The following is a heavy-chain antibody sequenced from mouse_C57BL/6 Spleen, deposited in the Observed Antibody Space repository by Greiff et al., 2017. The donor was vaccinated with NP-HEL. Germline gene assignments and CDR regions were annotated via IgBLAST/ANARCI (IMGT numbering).Heavy chain of an antibody. Sequence: QVQLQQPGAELVRPGTSVKLSCKASGYTFTSYWMHWVKQRPGQGLEWIGVIDPSDSYTNYNQKFKGKATLTVDTSSSTAYMQLSSLTSEDSAVYYCARGELRGYAMDYWGQGTSVTVSS. CDR3: ARGELRGYAMDY. CDR2: IDPSDSYT. V-gene: IGHV1-59*01. J-gene: IGHJ4*01. CDR1: GYTFTSYW. D-gene: IGHD1-1*01.